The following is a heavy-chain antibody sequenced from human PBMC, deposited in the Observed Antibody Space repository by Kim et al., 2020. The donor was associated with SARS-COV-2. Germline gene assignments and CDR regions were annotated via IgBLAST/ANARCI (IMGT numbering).Heavy chain of an antibody. CDR2: T. D-gene: IGHD1-7*01. V-gene: IGHV4-4*02. J-gene: IGHJ4*02. Sequence: THDNTSLKRRLTILVDNSKNQFSLRLSSVTAADTAVYYCARGELALGFDSWGQGTLVTVSS. CDR3: ARGELALGFDS.